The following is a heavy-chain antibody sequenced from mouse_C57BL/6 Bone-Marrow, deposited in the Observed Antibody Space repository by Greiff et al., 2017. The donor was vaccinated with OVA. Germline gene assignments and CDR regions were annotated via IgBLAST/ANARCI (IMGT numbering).Heavy chain of an antibody. D-gene: IGHD6-2*01. CDR2: IYPGSGST. J-gene: IGHJ3*01. Sequence: VQLQQPGAELVKPGASVTMSCKASGYTFTSYWITWVKQTPGQGLEWIGDIYPGSGSTNYSEKFKSKATLTVDTSSSTAYMQLSSLTSEDSAVYYCTRVSWSHFAYWGQGALVTVSA. CDR1: GYTFTSYW. V-gene: IGHV1-55*01. CDR3: TRVSWSHFAY.